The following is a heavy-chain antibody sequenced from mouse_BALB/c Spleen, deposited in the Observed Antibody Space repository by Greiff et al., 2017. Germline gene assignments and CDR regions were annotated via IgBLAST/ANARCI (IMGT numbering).Heavy chain of an antibody. J-gene: IGHJ3*01. D-gene: IGHD2-2*01. Sequence: EVQLQQSGPELVKPGASVKMSCKASGYTFTSYVMHWVKQKPGQGLEWIGRINPYNGDTFYNQKFKGKATLTVDKSSSTAHMELLSLTSEDSAVYYCGRDGYDVPFAYWGQGTLVTVSA. CDR2: INPYNGDT. CDR3: GRDGYDVPFAY. V-gene: IGHV1-37*01. CDR1: GYTFTSYV.